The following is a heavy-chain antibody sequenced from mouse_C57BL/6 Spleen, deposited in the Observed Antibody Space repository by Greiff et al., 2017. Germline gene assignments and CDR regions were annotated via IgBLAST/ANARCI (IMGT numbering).Heavy chain of an antibody. CDR2: IDPEDGDT. CDR1: GFNIKDYY. CDR3: TSFITTVVASDY. J-gene: IGHJ2*01. D-gene: IGHD1-1*01. Sequence: EVQLQQSGAELVRPGASVKLSYTASGFNIKDYYMHWVKQRPEQGLEWIGRIDPEDGDTEYAPKFQGKATMTADTSSNTAYLQLSSLTSEDTAVYYCTSFITTVVASDYWGQGTTLTVSS. V-gene: IGHV14-1*01.